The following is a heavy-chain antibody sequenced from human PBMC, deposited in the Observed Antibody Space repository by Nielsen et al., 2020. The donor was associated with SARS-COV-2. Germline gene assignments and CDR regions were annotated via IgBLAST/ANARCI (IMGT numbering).Heavy chain of an antibody. D-gene: IGHD2-2*01. CDR2: IYYSGST. CDR3: ARRPQPYYYYYGMDV. Sequence: WIRQPPGKGLEWIGYIYYSGSTNYNPSLKSRVTISVDTSKNQFSLKLSSVTAADTTVYYCARRPQPYYYYYGMDVWGQGTTVTVSS. V-gene: IGHV4-34*01. J-gene: IGHJ6*02.